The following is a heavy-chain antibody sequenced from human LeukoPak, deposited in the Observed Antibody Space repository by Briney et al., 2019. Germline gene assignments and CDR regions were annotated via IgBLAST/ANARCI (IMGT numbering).Heavy chain of an antibody. D-gene: IGHD4-17*01. Sequence: SETLSLTCTVSGGSISSYYWSWIRQPPGKGLEWIGHIYYSGSTNYNPSLKSRVTISVDTSKNLFSLKLSSVTAADTAVYYCASWSTGDYARFDYWGQGTLVTVSS. V-gene: IGHV4-59*01. J-gene: IGHJ4*02. CDR2: IYYSGST. CDR1: GGSISSYY. CDR3: ASWSTGDYARFDY.